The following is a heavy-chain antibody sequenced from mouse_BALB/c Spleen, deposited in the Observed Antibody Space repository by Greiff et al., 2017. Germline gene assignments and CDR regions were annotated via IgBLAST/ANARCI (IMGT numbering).Heavy chain of an antibody. Sequence: QVQLKQSGAELVKPGASVKMSCKAFGYTFTTYPIEWMKQNHGKSLEWIGNFHPYNDDTKYNEKFKGKAKLTVEKSSSTVYLELSRLTSDDSAVYYCARNYDYDEGFAYWGQGTLVTVSA. CDR2: FHPYNDDT. J-gene: IGHJ3*01. D-gene: IGHD2-4*01. CDR3: ARNYDYDEGFAY. CDR1: GYTFTTYP. V-gene: IGHV1-47*01.